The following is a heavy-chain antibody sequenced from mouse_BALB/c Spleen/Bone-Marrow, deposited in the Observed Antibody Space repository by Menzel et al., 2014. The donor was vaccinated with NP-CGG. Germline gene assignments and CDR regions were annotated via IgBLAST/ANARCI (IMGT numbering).Heavy chain of an antibody. V-gene: IGHV2-9*02. Sequence: QVQLKDSGPGLVAPSQRLSITCTVSGFSLTSYGVHWVRQPPGKGLEWLGVIWAGGSTNYNSALMSRLSISKDNSKSQVFLKMNSLQTDDTAMYYCARAQLGCFAYWGQGTLVTVSA. CDR2: IWAGGST. CDR1: GFSLTSYG. D-gene: IGHD4-1*02. J-gene: IGHJ3*01. CDR3: ARAQLGCFAY.